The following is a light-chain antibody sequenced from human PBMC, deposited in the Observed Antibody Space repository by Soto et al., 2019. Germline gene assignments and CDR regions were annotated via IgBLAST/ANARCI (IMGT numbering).Light chain of an antibody. V-gene: IGKV1-39*01. CDR2: AAS. CDR1: QTISRW. Sequence: DIPMTQSPSTLSASVGDRVTITCRASQTISRWLAWSQQKPGKAPTLLIYAASSLQSRVPSKFSGSGSGTDFTLTISSLEPEDFASYYCQQSYSSRITFGQGTRLEN. J-gene: IGKJ5*01. CDR3: QQSYSSRIT.